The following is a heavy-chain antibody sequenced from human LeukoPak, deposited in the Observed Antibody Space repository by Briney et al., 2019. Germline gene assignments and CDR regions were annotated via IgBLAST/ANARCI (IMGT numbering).Heavy chain of an antibody. CDR3: ARHEHYYGGGGYYNLIDY. D-gene: IGHD3-10*01. V-gene: IGHV4-39*01. Sequence: PSETLSLTCIVSGGSISSASYYWGWIRQPPGKGLEWIGRMYYSGSTCYNPSLKSRTTISVDTSKNQFSLKLSSVTAADTAVYYCARHEHYYGGGGYYNLIDYWGQGTLVTVSS. CDR1: GGSISSASYY. CDR2: MYYSGST. J-gene: IGHJ4*02.